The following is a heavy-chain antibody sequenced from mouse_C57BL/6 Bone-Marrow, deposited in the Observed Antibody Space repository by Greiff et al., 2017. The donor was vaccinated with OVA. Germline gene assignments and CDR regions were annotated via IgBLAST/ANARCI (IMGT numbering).Heavy chain of an antibody. CDR1: GYTFTSYW. J-gene: IGHJ1*03. D-gene: IGHD1-1*01. V-gene: IGHV1-61*01. CDR2: IYPSDSET. CDR3: ARGRTTVGGYFDV. Sequence: QVQLQQPGAELVRPGSSVKLSCKASGYTFTSYWMDWVKQRPGQGLEWIGNIYPSDSETHYNQKFKDKATLTVDKSSSTADMQLSSLTSEDSAVYYCARGRTTVGGYFDVWGTGTTVTVSS.